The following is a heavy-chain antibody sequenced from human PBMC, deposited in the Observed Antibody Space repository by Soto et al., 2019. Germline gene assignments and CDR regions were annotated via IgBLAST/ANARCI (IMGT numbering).Heavy chain of an antibody. V-gene: IGHV1-18*01. CDR3: AREVGRCSGGSCYFIGFDY. J-gene: IGHJ4*02. CDR1: GYTFTSYG. Sequence: QVQLVQSGAEVKKPGASVKVSCKASGYTFTSYGISWVRQAPGQGLEWMGWTSAYNGNTNYAQKLQGRVTMTTDTSTSTAYMELRSLRSDDTAVYYCAREVGRCSGGSCYFIGFDYWGQGTLVTVSS. CDR2: TSAYNGNT. D-gene: IGHD2-15*01.